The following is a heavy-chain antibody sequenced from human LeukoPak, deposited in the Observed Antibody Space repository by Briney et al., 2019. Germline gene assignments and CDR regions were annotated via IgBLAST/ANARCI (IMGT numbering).Heavy chain of an antibody. CDR1: GGSMTNYY. CDR3: ARDRNSGSYLDYYYYIDV. Sequence: SETLSLTCTVSGGSMTNYYWHWIRQPAGKGLEWIGHIYGNGNTDFNPSLNSRLTISLDKSQNQFSLKLNSVTAADTAVYYCARDRNSGSYLDYYYYIDVWGKGTTVTVSS. J-gene: IGHJ6*03. CDR2: IYGNGNT. V-gene: IGHV4-4*07. D-gene: IGHD1-26*01.